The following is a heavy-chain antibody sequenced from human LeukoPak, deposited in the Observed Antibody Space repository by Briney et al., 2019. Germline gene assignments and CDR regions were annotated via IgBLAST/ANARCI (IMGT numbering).Heavy chain of an antibody. CDR2: IWYDGSNK. J-gene: IGHJ4*02. Sequence: GRSLRLACAASGFTFSSYGMHWVRQAPGKGLEWVAVIWYDGSNKYYVDSVKGRFTISRDNPKNTLYLQMSSLRAEDTAVYYCARGRYSGGFVEYWGQGTPVTVS. D-gene: IGHD6-25*01. CDR3: ARGRYSGGFVEY. CDR1: GFTFSSYG. V-gene: IGHV3-33*01.